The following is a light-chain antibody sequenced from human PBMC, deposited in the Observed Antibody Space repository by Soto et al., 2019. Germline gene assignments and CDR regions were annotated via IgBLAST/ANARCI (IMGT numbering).Light chain of an antibody. V-gene: IGKV3-20*01. J-gene: IGKJ1*01. CDR3: QQHGTT. CDR1: QTISSNF. CDR2: TTS. Sequence: EIVLTQSPGTLSLSPGERATLSCRASQTISSNFLAWYQQKPGQAPRLLIYTTSSRATGIPDRFTGSGSGTEFTITISSLEPEDSAVYYCQQHGTTSGQGTKVDIK.